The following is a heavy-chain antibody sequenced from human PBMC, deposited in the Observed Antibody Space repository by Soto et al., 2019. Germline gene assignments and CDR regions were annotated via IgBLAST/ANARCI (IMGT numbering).Heavy chain of an antibody. CDR3: ARPYCGTNSCHNWFDP. CDR1: GYIFTDYY. J-gene: IGHJ5*02. Sequence: ASVKVSCKASGYIFTDYYIHWMRQAPGQGLERMGWINPNSGGTNYAQKFQGRVSMTTDTFSNTAYMELSSLRSDDTAVYYCARPYCGTNSCHNWFDPWGQGPLVTVS. CDR2: INPNSGGT. V-gene: IGHV1-2*02. D-gene: IGHD2-21*01.